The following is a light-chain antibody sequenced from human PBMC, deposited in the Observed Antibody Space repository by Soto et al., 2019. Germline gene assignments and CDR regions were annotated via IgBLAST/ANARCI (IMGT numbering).Light chain of an antibody. J-gene: IGKJ2*01. Sequence: EVVLTQSPGTLSLSPGERATLSCRASQSVSNNYFAWYQQKPGQAPRLLIFGSSDRATGIPDRFSGSGSGTDFPLTISRLEPEDFALYYCQQYGSSPPYTFGQGTKLEIK. CDR2: GSS. CDR1: QSVSNNY. CDR3: QQYGSSPPYT. V-gene: IGKV3-20*01.